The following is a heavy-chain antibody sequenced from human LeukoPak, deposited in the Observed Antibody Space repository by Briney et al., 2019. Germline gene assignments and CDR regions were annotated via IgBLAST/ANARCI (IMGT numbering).Heavy chain of an antibody. CDR2: IYTSGST. CDR1: GGSISSYY. D-gene: IGHD6-19*01. V-gene: IGHV4-4*07. J-gene: IGHJ2*01. Sequence: SETLSLTCTVSGGSISSYYWSWIRQPAGKGLEWIGRIYTSGSTNYNPSLKSRVTMSVDTSKTQFSLQLSSVTAADTAVYYCARDPQSYWYFDLWGRGTLVTVSS. CDR3: ARDPQSYWYFDL.